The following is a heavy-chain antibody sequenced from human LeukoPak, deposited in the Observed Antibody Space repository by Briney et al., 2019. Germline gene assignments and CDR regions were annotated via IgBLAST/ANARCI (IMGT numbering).Heavy chain of an antibody. CDR1: GGSISSSSYY. Sequence: SETLSLTCTVSGGSISSSSYYWGWIRQPPGKGLEWIGSIYYSGSTYYNPSLKSRVTISVDTSKNQFSLKLSSVTAADTAVYYCARPRNYYDPYRYFDYWGQGTLVTVSS. CDR3: ARPRNYYDPYRYFDY. D-gene: IGHD3-22*01. CDR2: IYYSGST. J-gene: IGHJ4*02. V-gene: IGHV4-39*07.